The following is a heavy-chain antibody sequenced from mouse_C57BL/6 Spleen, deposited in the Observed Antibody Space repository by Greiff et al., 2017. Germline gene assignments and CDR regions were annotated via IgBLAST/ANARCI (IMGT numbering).Heavy chain of an antibody. CDR2: IYPGNSDT. Sequence: VQLQQSGTVLARPGASVKMSCKTSGYTFTRYWMHWVKQRPGQGLEWIGAIYPGNSDTSYNQKFKGKAKLTAVTSASTAYMELSSLTNEDSAVYCCTRRYYDYDEDYAMDYWGQGTSVTVSS. CDR3: TRRYYDYDEDYAMDY. D-gene: IGHD2-4*01. CDR1: GYTFTRYW. V-gene: IGHV1-5*01. J-gene: IGHJ4*01.